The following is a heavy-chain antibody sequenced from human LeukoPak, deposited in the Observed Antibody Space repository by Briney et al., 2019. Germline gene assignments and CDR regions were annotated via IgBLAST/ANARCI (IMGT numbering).Heavy chain of an antibody. CDR3: AKDWSSSGYYYVGTYYFDY. CDR2: ISGSGGST. J-gene: IGHJ4*02. V-gene: IGHV3-23*01. CDR1: GFTFSSYA. Sequence: GGSLRLSCAASGFTFSSYAMSWVRQATGKGLEWVSAISGSGGSTYYADSVKGRFTISRDNSKNTLYLQMNSLRAEDTAVYYCAKDWSSSGYYYVGTYYFDYWGQGTLVTVSS. D-gene: IGHD3-22*01.